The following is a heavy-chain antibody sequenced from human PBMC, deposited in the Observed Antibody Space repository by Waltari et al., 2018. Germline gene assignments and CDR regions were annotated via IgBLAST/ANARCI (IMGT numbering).Heavy chain of an antibody. CDR3: ARGFTMVQGQAPGY. J-gene: IGHJ4*02. Sequence: QVQLVQSGAEVKKPGASVKVSCKASGYTFTSYDINWVRQATGQGLEGMGWMNPNSGNTGYAQRFQGRVTITRNTSISTAYMELSSLRSEDTAVYYCARGFTMVQGQAPGYWGQGTLVTVSS. D-gene: IGHD3-10*01. CDR2: MNPNSGNT. CDR1: GYTFTSYD. V-gene: IGHV1-8*03.